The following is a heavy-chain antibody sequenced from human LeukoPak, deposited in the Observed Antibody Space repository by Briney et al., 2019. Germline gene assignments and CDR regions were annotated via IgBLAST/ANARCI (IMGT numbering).Heavy chain of an antibody. CDR2: ISYDGSNK. CDR3: ARDLAAMVNFDY. CDR1: GFTFSSYG. D-gene: IGHD5-18*01. V-gene: IGHV3-30*03. J-gene: IGHJ4*02. Sequence: GGSLRLSCAASGFTFSSYGMHWVRQAPGKGLEWVAVISYDGSNKYYADSVKGRFTISRDNSKKKLFLQMNSLRDDDTAVYYCARDLAAMVNFDYWGQGTLVIVSS.